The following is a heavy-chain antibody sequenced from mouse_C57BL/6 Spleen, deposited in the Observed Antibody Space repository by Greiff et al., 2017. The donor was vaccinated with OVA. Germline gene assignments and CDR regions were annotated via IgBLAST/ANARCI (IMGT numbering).Heavy chain of an antibody. CDR1: GFNIKDYY. D-gene: IGHD4-1*01. J-gene: IGHJ3*01. V-gene: IGHV14-1*01. CDR3: TLNWAEDWYAY. CDR2: IDPEDGDT. Sequence: EVQLQQSGAELVRPGASVKLSCTASGFNIKDYYMHWVKQRPEQGLEWIGRIDPEDGDTEYAPKFQGKATMTADTSSNTAYLQLSSLTSEDTAVYYWTLNWAEDWYAYWGQGTLVTVSA.